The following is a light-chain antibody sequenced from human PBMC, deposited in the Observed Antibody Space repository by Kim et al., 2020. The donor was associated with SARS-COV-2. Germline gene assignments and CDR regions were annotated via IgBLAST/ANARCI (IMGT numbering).Light chain of an antibody. CDR2: GKN. CDR3: NSRDSSRNHLLYV. CDR1: SLRSYY. J-gene: IGLJ1*01. V-gene: IGLV3-19*01. Sequence: SSELTQDPAVSVALGQTVRITCQGDSLRSYYASWYQQKPGQAPVLVIYGKNNRPSGIPDRFSGSSSGNTASLTITGAQAEDEADYYCNSRDSSRNHLLYVFGTGTKVTVL.